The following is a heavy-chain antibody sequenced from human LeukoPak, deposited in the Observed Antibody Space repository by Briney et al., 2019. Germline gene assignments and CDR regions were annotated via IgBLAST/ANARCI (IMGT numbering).Heavy chain of an antibody. CDR3: ARGYDSSGYTTLGY. Sequence: ASVKVSCKPSGYTFISYAIHWVRPAPGQRLGWMGWINAGNGNTKYSQKFQGRVTITRDTSASTAYMELSSLRSEDMAVYYCARGYDSSGYTTLGYWGQGTLVTVSS. CDR1: GYTFISYA. D-gene: IGHD3-22*01. CDR2: INAGNGNT. J-gene: IGHJ4*02. V-gene: IGHV1-3*01.